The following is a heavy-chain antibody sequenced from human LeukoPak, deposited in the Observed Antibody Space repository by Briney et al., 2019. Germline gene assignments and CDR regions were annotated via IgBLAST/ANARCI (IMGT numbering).Heavy chain of an antibody. CDR2: IYYSGST. D-gene: IGHD1-26*01. V-gene: IGHV4-39*07. Sequence: PSETLSLTCTVSGGSISSSSYYWGWIRQPPGKGLEWIGSIYYSGSTYYNPSLKSRVTISVDTSKNQFSLKLSSVTAADTAVYYCARGRSGSNPGVYYYYMDVWGKGTTVTVSS. CDR3: ARGRSGSNPGVYYYYMDV. J-gene: IGHJ6*03. CDR1: GGSISSSSYY.